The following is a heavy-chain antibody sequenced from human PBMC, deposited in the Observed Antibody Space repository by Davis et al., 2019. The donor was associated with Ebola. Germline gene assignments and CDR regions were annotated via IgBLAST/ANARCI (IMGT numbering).Heavy chain of an antibody. J-gene: IGHJ6*02. V-gene: IGHV1-46*01. Sequence: ASVKVSCKASGYTFTSYGISWVRQAPGQGLEGMGIINPSGGSTSYAQKFQGRVTMTRDKSTSTVYMELSSLRSEDTAVYYCAGLYCSSTSCSYGMDVWGQGTTVTVSS. CDR3: AGLYCSSTSCSYGMDV. D-gene: IGHD2-2*01. CDR1: GYTFTSYG. CDR2: INPSGGST.